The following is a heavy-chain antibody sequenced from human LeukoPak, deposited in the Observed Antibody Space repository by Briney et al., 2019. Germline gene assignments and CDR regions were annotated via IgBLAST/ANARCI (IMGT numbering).Heavy chain of an antibody. CDR1: GGSISSSNW. Sequence: SGTLSLTCAVSGGSISSSNWWSWVRQPPGKGLEWIGEIHHSGSTNYNPSLKSRVTISVDKSKNQFSLKLSSVTAADTAVYYCARDPSYGRNWFDPWGQGTLVTVSS. J-gene: IGHJ5*02. CDR3: ARDPSYGRNWFDP. V-gene: IGHV4-4*02. CDR2: IHHSGST. D-gene: IGHD3-10*01.